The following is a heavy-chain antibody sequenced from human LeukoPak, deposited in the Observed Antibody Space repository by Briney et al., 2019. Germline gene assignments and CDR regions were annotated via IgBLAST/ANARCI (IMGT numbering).Heavy chain of an antibody. CDR2: ISSSSSTI. Sequence: GGSLRLSCAASGFTFSSYEMNWVRQAPGKGLEWVSYISSSSSTIYYADSVKGRFTISRDNAKNSLYLQMNSLRAEDTAVYYCAVDCSSTSCHPQVDYWGQGTLVTVSS. J-gene: IGHJ4*02. V-gene: IGHV3-48*01. CDR1: GFTFSSYE. D-gene: IGHD2-2*01. CDR3: AVDCSSTSCHPQVDY.